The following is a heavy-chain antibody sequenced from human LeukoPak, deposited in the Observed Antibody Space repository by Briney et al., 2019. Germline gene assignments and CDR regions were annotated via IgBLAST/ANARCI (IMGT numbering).Heavy chain of an antibody. V-gene: IGHV5-51*01. CDR3: ARSYDYYYYMDV. Sequence: GESLQISCQGSGNSFTTYWIGWVRQMPGKGLEWMGIIYPGDSDTRYSPSFQGQVTISADKSISTAYLQWSSLKASDTAIYYCARSYDYYYYMDVWGKGTTVTVSS. CDR1: GNSFTTYW. CDR2: IYPGDSDT. J-gene: IGHJ6*03.